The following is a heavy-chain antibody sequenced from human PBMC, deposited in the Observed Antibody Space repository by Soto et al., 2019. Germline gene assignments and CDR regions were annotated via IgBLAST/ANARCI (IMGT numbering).Heavy chain of an antibody. CDR2: IIPIFGTA. CDR1: GGTFSSYA. CDR3: ASVRFADCSSTSCSLGY. V-gene: IGHV1-69*13. D-gene: IGHD2-2*01. J-gene: IGHJ4*02. Sequence: SVKVSCKASGGTFSSYAISWVRQAPGQGLEWMGGIIPIFGTANYAQKFQGRVTITADESTSTAYMELSSLRSEDTAVYYCASVRFADCSSTSCSLGYWGQGTLVTVSS.